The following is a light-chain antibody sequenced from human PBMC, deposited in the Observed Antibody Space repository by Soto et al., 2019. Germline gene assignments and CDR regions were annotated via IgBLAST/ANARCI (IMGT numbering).Light chain of an antibody. CDR3: QQYGSSPPYT. V-gene: IGKV3-20*01. Sequence: ETVLTQFPGTLSLSPGESATLSCRASHSVGRSNLAWYHRKPGQVPRLLMYSASIRPTGIPDRFSGGESGTDFTLTISGLEPEDFGVYYCQQYGSSPPYTFGQGTNLE. CDR1: HSVGRSN. CDR2: SAS. J-gene: IGKJ2*01.